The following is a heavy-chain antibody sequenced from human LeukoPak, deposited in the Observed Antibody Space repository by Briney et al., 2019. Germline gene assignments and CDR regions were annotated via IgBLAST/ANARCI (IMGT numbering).Heavy chain of an antibody. D-gene: IGHD2-2*01. CDR2: ISSSSSYI. CDR3: ARGYCSSTSCYGYYYYGMDV. J-gene: IGHJ6*02. Sequence: GGSLRLSCAASGFTFSSYSMNWVRQAPGKGLERVSSISSSSSYIYYADSMKGRFTISRDNAKNSLYLQMNGLRAEDTAVYYCARGYCSSTSCYGYYYYGMDVWGQGTTVTVSS. V-gene: IGHV3-21*01. CDR1: GFTFSSYS.